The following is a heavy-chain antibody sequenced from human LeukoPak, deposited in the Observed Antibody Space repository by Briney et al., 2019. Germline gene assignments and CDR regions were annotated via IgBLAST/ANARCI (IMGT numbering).Heavy chain of an antibody. CDR3: ARGPDSSSWYSGLYYFDY. CDR2: ISSSSSYI. D-gene: IGHD6-13*01. V-gene: IGHV3-21*01. J-gene: IGHJ4*02. Sequence: GGSLRLSCAASGFTFSSYSMNWVRQAPGKGLEWVSSISSSSSYIYYADSVKGRFTISRDNAKNSLYLQMNSLRAEDTAVYYCARGPDSSSWYSGLYYFDYWGQGTLVTVSS. CDR1: GFTFSSYS.